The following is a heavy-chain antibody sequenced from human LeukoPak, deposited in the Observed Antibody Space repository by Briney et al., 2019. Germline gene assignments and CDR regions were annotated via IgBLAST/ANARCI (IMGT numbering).Heavy chain of an antibody. D-gene: IGHD6-19*01. J-gene: IGHJ4*02. CDR3: ATAGQHSSGWGTV. Sequence: ASVKVSCKASGFTFTSYDINWVRQASGQGLEWMGWMNPNNGNTGYAQKFQGRVTMTRDTSISTAYMELRGLRSEDTAVYYCATAGQHSSGWGTVWGQGTLVTVSS. CDR1: GFTFTSYD. V-gene: IGHV1-8*01. CDR2: MNPNNGNT.